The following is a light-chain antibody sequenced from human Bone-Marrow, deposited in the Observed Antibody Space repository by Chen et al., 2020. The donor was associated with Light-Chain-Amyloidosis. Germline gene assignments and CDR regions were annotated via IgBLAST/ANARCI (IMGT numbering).Light chain of an antibody. CDR3: CSYAGSSTWV. J-gene: IGLJ3*02. Sequence: QTALTQPASVSGSPGQSITISCTGTSSDVGSYNLVSWYHQRPVKAPKLMIYEGSKRPSGVSNRFSGSKSGNTASLTISGLQAEDEADYYCCSYAGSSTWVFGGGTKLTVL. CDR2: EGS. CDR1: SSDVGSYNL. V-gene: IGLV2-23*01.